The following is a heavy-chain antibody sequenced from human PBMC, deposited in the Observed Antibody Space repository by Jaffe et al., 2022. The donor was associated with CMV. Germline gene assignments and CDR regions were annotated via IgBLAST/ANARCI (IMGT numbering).Heavy chain of an antibody. D-gene: IGHD5-18*01. CDR1: GYTFTSYY. CDR2: INPSGGST. CDR3: ARGPRVVDTAMAGDY. J-gene: IGHJ4*02. Sequence: QVQLVQSGAEVKKPGASVKVSCKASGYTFTSYYMHWVRQAPGQGLEWMGIINPSGGSTSYAQKFQGRVTMTRDTSTSTVYMELSSLRSEDTAVYYCARGPRVVDTAMAGDYWGQGTLVTVSS. V-gene: IGHV1-46*01.